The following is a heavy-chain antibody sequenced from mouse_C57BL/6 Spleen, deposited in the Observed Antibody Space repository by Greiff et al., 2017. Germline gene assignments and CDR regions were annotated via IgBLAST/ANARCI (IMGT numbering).Heavy chain of an antibody. CDR1: GFSLTSYG. CDR2: IWSGGST. Sequence: QVQLKQSGPGLVQPSQSLSITCTVSGFSLTSYGVHWVRQSPGKGLEWLGVIWSGGSTDYNAAFISRLSISKDNSKSQVFFKMNSRQADDTAIYYCARKGDLLLYAMDYWGQGTSVTVSS. J-gene: IGHJ4*01. V-gene: IGHV2-2*01. CDR3: ARKGDLLLYAMDY. D-gene: IGHD1-1*01.